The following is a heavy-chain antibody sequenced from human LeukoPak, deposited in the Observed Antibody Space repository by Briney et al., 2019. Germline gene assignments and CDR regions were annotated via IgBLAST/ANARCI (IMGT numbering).Heavy chain of an antibody. Sequence: ASVKVSCKASGYTFTSYDINWVRQATGQGLEWMGWMNPNSGNTGYAQKFQGRVTITRNTSISTAYMELSSLRSEDTAVYYCATNPYGGVRGVSHNYYYYYMDVWGKGTTVTVSS. CDR1: GYTFTSYD. J-gene: IGHJ6*03. CDR2: MNPNSGNT. D-gene: IGHD3-10*01. CDR3: ATNPYGGVRGVSHNYYYYYMDV. V-gene: IGHV1-8*03.